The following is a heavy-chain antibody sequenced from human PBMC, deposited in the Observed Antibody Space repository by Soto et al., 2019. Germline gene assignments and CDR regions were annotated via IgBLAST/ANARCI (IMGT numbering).Heavy chain of an antibody. D-gene: IGHD3-10*01. J-gene: IGHJ5*02. CDR2: IYYSGST. CDR3: ARVLYYYGSGSTRLNWFDP. V-gene: IGHV4-39*01. Sequence: SETLSLTCTVSGGSISSSSYYWGWIRQPPGKGLEWIGSIYYSGSTYYNPSLKSRVTISVDTSKNQFSLKLSSVTAADTAVYYCARVLYYYGSGSTRLNWFDPWGQGTLVTVS. CDR1: GGSISSSSYY.